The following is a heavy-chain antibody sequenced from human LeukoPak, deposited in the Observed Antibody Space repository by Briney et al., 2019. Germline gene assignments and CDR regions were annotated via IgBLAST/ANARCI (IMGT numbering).Heavy chain of an antibody. Sequence: GGSLRLSCAASGFIFSTYSMHWVRQTPGTGLEWVSSISSSRSYVYYADSVKGRFTISRDNAKNSLYLQMNSLRAEDTAVYYCARDGWYSSGWNAFDIWGQGTMVTVSS. CDR1: GFIFSTYS. V-gene: IGHV3-21*01. J-gene: IGHJ3*02. D-gene: IGHD6-19*01. CDR3: ARDGWYSSGWNAFDI. CDR2: ISSSRSYV.